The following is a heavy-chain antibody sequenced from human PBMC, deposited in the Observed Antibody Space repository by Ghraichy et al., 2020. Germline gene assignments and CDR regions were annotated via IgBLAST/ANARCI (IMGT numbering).Heavy chain of an antibody. D-gene: IGHD3-22*01. J-gene: IGHJ6*03. Sequence: SETLSLTCTVSGGSISSYYWSWIRQPPGKGLEWIGYIYYSGSTNYNPSLKSRVTISVDTSKNQFSLKLSSVTAADTAVYYCARAMSYYDSSGYMGAYYYYYMDVWGKGTTVTVSS. CDR1: GGSISSYY. CDR3: ARAMSYYDSSGYMGAYYYYYMDV. CDR2: IYYSGST. V-gene: IGHV4-59*01.